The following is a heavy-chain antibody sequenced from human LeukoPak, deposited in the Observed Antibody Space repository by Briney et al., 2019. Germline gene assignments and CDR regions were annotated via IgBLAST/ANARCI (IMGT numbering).Heavy chain of an antibody. D-gene: IGHD5-12*01. J-gene: IGHJ4*02. V-gene: IGHV1-69*13. CDR3: AFTNSGYDWSDY. CDR2: IIPIFGTA. Sequence: LVKVSCKASGGTFSSYAISWVRQAPGQGLEWMGGIIPIFGTANYAQKFQGRVTITADESTSTAYMELSSLRSEDTAVYYCAFTNSGYDWSDYWGQGTLVTVSS. CDR1: GGTFSSYA.